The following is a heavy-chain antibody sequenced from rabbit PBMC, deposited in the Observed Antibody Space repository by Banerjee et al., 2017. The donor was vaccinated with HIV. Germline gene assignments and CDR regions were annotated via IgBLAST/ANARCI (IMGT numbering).Heavy chain of an antibody. J-gene: IGHJ4*01. V-gene: IGHV1S44*01. CDR1: GIDLSSSA. CDR3: ARSDSYGNYPYDL. Sequence: LEESGGGLVQPEGSLTLTCTVSGIDLSSSAMSWVRQAPGEGLEWIGTISTAGTAYYASWVNGRFTISKTSSTTVTLQMTSLTAADTATYFCARSDSYGNYPYDLWGPGTLVT. D-gene: IGHD2-1*01. CDR2: ISTAGTA.